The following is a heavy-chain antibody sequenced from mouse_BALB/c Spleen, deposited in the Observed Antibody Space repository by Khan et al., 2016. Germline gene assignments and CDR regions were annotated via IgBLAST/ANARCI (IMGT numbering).Heavy chain of an antibody. Sequence: VQLKQSGPGLVKPSQSLSLTCTVTGYSITSDYAWNWIRQFPGNKLEWMGYISYSGSTSYNPSLKSRISITRDTSKNQFFLQLNSVTTEDTATYYFARGEGNYWYFDVWGAGTTVTVSS. CDR1: GYSITSDYA. CDR3: ARGEGNYWYFDV. CDR2: ISYSGST. J-gene: IGHJ1*01. D-gene: IGHD2-1*01. V-gene: IGHV3-2*02.